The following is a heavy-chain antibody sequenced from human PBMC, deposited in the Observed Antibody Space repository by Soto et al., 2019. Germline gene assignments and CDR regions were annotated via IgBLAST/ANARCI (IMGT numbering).Heavy chain of an antibody. V-gene: IGHV3-30*03. CDR3: TTDPLPPEVYYYGSGSYYKGYAFDI. D-gene: IGHD3-10*01. CDR1: GVTFINYG. Sequence: VGSHRLSCTASGVTFINYGMRWVRQATGKGLEWVAVTSYDGSKKYYADSVKGRFTISRDDSKNTLYLQMNSLKTEDTAVYYCTTDPLPPEVYYYGSGSYYKGYAFDIWGQGTMVTVS. J-gene: IGHJ3*02. CDR2: TSYDGSKK.